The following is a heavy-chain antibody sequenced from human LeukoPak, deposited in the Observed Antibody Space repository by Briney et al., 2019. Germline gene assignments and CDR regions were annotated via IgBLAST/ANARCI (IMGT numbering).Heavy chain of an antibody. D-gene: IGHD6-13*01. J-gene: IGHJ4*02. V-gene: IGHV4-39*01. CDR2: IYYSGGT. CDR1: GGSISSSSYY. CDR3: ATSTGSSNLGF. Sequence: PSETLSLTCTVSGGSISSSSYYWGWIRQPPGKGLEWIGSIYYSGGTSYNPSLKSRITISVDTSKNLFSLKLRFVTAADMAVYYCATSTGSSNLGFWGQGTLVTVSS.